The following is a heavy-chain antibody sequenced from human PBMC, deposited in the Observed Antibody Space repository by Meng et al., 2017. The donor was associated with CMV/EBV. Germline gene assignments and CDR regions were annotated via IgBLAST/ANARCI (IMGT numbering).Heavy chain of an antibody. CDR1: GFTFDDYT. Sequence: GESLKISCAASGFTFDDYTMHWVRQAPGKGLEWVSLISWDGGSTYYADSVKGRFTIPRDNSKNSLYLQMNSLRTEDTALYYCAKDILEVPVPAAILSYGMDVWGQGTTVTVSS. CDR2: ISWDGGST. D-gene: IGHD2-2*02. CDR3: AKDILEVPVPAAILSYGMDV. V-gene: IGHV3-43*01. J-gene: IGHJ6*02.